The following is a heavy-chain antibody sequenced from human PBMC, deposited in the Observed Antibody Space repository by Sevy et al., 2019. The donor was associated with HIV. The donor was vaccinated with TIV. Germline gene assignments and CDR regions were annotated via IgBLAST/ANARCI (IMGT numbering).Heavy chain of an antibody. CDR2: ISGSDNTI. CDR3: ARDHVKDGDLGDYYYYGMDV. V-gene: IGHV3-11*01. CDR1: GFTFSDYY. J-gene: IGHJ6*02. Sequence: GGSLRLSCAASGFTFSDYYMSWIRQAPGAGLEWVSYISGSDNTIYYADSVKGRFTISRDNAKNSLYLQMNSLRAEDTAVYYCARDHVKDGDLGDYYYYGMDVWGQRTTVTVSS. D-gene: IGHD4-17*01.